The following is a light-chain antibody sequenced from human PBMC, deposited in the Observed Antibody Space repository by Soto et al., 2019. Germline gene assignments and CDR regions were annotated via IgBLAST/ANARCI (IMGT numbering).Light chain of an antibody. CDR1: QSVSSY. CDR3: QQRSNWPPST. J-gene: IGKJ2*02. V-gene: IGKV3-11*01. CDR2: DAS. Sequence: EIVLTQSPATLSVSPGERATLSCRASQSVSSYLAWYQQKPGQAPRLLIDDASNRATGIPARFSGSGSGTDFTLTTSSLEPEDFSVYYCQQRSNWPPSTFGQGTKLEIK.